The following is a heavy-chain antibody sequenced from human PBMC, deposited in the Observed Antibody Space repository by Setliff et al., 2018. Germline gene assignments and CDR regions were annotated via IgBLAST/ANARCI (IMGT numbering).Heavy chain of an antibody. CDR1: GDSISNDTYY. J-gene: IGHJ4*02. CDR3: ARRETYYNFWSGYYAY. CDR2: IYTSGST. V-gene: IGHV4-61*02. Sequence: SETLSLTCTVSGDSISNDTYYWSWIRQPAGKGLEWIGRIYTSGSTNYNPSLKSRVTISVDTSKNQFSLKLSSVTAADTAVYYCARRETYYNFWSGYYAYWGQGTLVTVSS. D-gene: IGHD3-3*01.